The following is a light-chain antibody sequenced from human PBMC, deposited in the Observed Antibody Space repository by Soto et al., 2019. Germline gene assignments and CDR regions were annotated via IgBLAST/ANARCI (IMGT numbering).Light chain of an antibody. CDR2: DVS. Sequence: QSVLTQPASVSASPGQSITISCTGSSSDVGGYNFVSWYQQYPGKAPKLMIFDVSNRPSGVSNRFSGSKSGNTASLTISGLQAEDEGDYYCSSYTNSNTRVFGGGTKVTVL. V-gene: IGLV2-14*01. CDR1: SSDVGGYNF. J-gene: IGLJ2*01. CDR3: SSYTNSNTRV.